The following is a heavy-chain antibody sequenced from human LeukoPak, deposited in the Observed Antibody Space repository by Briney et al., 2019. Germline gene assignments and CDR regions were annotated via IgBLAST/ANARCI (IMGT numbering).Heavy chain of an antibody. V-gene: IGHV3-21*01. J-gene: IGHJ4*02. CDR1: GFTFSSYS. CDR2: ISSSSSYI. Sequence: GGSLRLSCAASGFTFSSYSMNWVRQAPWKGLEWVSSISSSSSYIYYADSVKGRFTISRDNAKNSLYLQMNSLRAEDTAVYYCARGSATYYYDSSGYSYWGQGTLVTVSS. CDR3: ARGSATYYYDSSGYSY. D-gene: IGHD3-22*01.